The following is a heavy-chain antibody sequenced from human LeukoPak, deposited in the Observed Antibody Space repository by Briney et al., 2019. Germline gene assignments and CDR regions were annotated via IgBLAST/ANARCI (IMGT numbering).Heavy chain of an antibody. Sequence: SETPSLTCTVSGGSISNSRYYWGWIRQPPGKGLEWIGSIYYGGSTFYSPSLKSRVTISVDTSKNQFSLKLSSVTAADTAVYYCARDASWGKGTTVTVSS. J-gene: IGHJ6*04. V-gene: IGHV4-39*07. CDR1: GGSISNSRYY. CDR3: ARDAS. CDR2: IYYGGST.